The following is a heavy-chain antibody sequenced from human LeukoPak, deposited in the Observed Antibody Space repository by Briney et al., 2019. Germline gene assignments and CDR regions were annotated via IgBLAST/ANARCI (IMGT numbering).Heavy chain of an antibody. J-gene: IGHJ4*02. D-gene: IGHD4-23*01. CDR1: GYTFTGYY. CDR3: VRDLYGGNSFDY. V-gene: IGHV1-2*02. Sequence: ASVKVSCKSSGYTFTGYYMHWVRQAPGQGLEWMGWINPNSGDTNYAQKFQGRVTMTRDTSISTAYMELSRLRSDDTAVYYCVRDLYGGNSFDYWGQGTLVTVSS. CDR2: INPNSGDT.